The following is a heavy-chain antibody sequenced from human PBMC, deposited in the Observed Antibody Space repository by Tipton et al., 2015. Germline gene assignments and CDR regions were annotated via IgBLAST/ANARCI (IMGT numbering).Heavy chain of an antibody. CDR2: IWDDGQRK. CDR1: GFTFSDFA. CDR3: AREMSATTGWFPWYYGMDV. J-gene: IGHJ6*02. V-gene: IGHV3-33*01. D-gene: IGHD6-19*01. Sequence: SLRLSCAASGFTFSDFAMHWVRQPPGRGLEWVAVIWDDGQRKYYADSVKGRINVSRDNSNDTLYLHMNSLRADDTAVYYCAREMSATTGWFPWYYGMDVWGQGTTVTVSS.